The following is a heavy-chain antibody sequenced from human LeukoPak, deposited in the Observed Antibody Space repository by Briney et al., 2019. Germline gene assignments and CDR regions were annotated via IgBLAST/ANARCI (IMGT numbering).Heavy chain of an antibody. CDR2: INPNDGDT. D-gene: IGHD2-2*01. V-gene: IGHV1-2*02. J-gene: IGHJ4*02. CDR1: GYTFTDYY. CDR3: ARANFLYCSSSTCLFDY. Sequence: ASVKVSCRASGYTFTDYYMHWVRQAPGQGFEWMGWINPNDGDTNYAQKFQGRVTMTRDTSISTAHMEVSRLRSDDTAVYYCARANFLYCSSSTCLFDYWGQGTLVTVPS.